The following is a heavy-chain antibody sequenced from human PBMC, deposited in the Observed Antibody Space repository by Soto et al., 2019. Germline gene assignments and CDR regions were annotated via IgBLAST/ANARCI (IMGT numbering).Heavy chain of an antibody. D-gene: IGHD3-10*01. J-gene: IGHJ6*01. Sequence: QLQLQESGPGLVKPSETLSLTCTVSGGSISSSSYYWGWIRQPPGKGLEWIGSIYYSGSTYYNPSLKSRVTRSVDTSKNQFSLKLSSVTAADTAVYYCARLTYYYGSGSSYYYYGMDVW. CDR2: IYYSGST. V-gene: IGHV4-39*01. CDR1: GGSISSSSYY. CDR3: ARLTYYYGSGSSYYYYGMDV.